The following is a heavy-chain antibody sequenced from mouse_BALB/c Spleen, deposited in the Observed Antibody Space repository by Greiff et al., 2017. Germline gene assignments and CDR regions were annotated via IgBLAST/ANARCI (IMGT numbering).Heavy chain of an antibody. CDR2: IDPANGNT. J-gene: IGHJ3*01. D-gene: IGHD2-4*01. V-gene: IGHV14-3*02. Sequence: EVKLQQSGAELVKPGASVKLSCTASGFNIKDTYMHWVKQRPEQGLEWIGRIDPANGNTKYDPKFQGKATITADTSSNTAYLQLSSLTSEDTAVYYCARLAYYDYEGFAYWGQGTLVTVSA. CDR3: ARLAYYDYEGFAY. CDR1: GFNIKDTY.